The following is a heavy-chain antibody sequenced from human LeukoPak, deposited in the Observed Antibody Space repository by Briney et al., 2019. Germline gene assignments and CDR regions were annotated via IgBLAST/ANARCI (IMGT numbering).Heavy chain of an antibody. Sequence: PGGSLRLSCAASGFTLTSYWMHWVRQPPGKGLVWLSRISTDGRSTNYADSVKGRFTISRDNARNTLYPQMNSLRAEDTAVYYCLRDLIRGDQGTLVTVSS. D-gene: IGHD3-10*01. CDR1: GFTLTSYW. CDR3: LRDLIR. CDR2: ISTDGRST. J-gene: IGHJ4*02. V-gene: IGHV3-74*01.